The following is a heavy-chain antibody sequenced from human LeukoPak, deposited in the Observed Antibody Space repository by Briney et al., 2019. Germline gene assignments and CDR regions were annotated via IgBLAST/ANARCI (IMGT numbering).Heavy chain of an antibody. D-gene: IGHD2/OR15-2a*01. CDR1: GFTFSTYW. CDR3: ARDLVIEPTGDWFDP. V-gene: IGHV3-7*01. CDR2: IKYDGSEK. Sequence: GGSLRLSCAASGFTFSTYWMAWVRQAPGKGLEWVANIKYDGSEKYYVDSVKGRFTISRDNAKNSLYLQMNSLRDEDTAVYCCARDLVIEPTGDWFDPWGQGTLVIVSS. J-gene: IGHJ5*02.